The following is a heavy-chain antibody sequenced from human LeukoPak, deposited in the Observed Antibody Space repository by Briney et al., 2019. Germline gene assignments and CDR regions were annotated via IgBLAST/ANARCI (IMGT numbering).Heavy chain of an antibody. D-gene: IGHD3-22*01. J-gene: IGHJ4*02. CDR1: GGTFSSYA. CDR3: ARSLDSSGYEFIFDY. CDR2: IIPILGIA. V-gene: IGHV1-69*04. Sequence: SVKVSCKASGGTFSSYAISWVRQAPGQGLEWMGRIIPILGIANYAQKFQGRVTITADKSTSTAYMELSSLRSEDTAVYYCARSLDSSGYEFIFDYWGQGTLVTVSS.